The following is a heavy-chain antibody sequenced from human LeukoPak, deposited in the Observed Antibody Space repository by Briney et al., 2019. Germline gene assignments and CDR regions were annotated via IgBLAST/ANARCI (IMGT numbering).Heavy chain of an antibody. CDR1: GGSISSYY. D-gene: IGHD2-15*01. CDR3: ARGRCSGGSGYSVSSRPFDY. CDR2: IYYSGST. J-gene: IGHJ4*02. Sequence: SETLSLTCTVSGGSISSYYWSWIRQPPGKGLEWIGYIYYSGSTNYNPYLKSRVTISVDTSKNQFSLKLSSVTAADTAVYYCARGRCSGGSGYSVSSRPFDYWGQGTLVTVSS. V-gene: IGHV4-59*01.